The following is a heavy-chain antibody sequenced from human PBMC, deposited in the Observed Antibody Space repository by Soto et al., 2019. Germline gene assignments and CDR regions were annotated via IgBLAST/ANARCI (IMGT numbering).Heavy chain of an antibody. J-gene: IGHJ6*02. CDR2: INPSGGGT. Sequence: QVHLVQSGAEVKKPGASVTFPCKASGYTFSNYYMHWVRQAPGQGLEWVGIINPSGGGTTYAQNCRGRVTMTRDTSTSTVYLELNSLRSEDTAVYYCARGPKLTDFGDRGYYGMDVWGHGTTVTVSS. V-gene: IGHV1-46*01. CDR3: ARGPKLTDFGDRGYYGMDV. D-gene: IGHD4-17*01. CDR1: GYTFSNYY.